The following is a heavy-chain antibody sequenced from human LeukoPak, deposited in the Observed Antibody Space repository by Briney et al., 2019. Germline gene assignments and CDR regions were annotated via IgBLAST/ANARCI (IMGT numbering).Heavy chain of an antibody. J-gene: IGHJ4*02. CDR2: IYYSGST. CDR3: ARNEYSSSDLYFDY. Sequence: SETLSLTCTVSGGSIGSYYWSWIRQPPGKRLEWIGYIYYSGSTNYNPSLKSRVTISVDTSKNQFSLKLSSVTAADTAVYYCARNEYSSSDLYFDYWGQGTLVTVSS. D-gene: IGHD6-6*01. CDR1: GGSIGSYY. V-gene: IGHV4-59*01.